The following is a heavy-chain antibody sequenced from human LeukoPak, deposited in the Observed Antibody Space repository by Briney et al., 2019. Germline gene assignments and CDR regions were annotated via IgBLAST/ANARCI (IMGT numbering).Heavy chain of an antibody. D-gene: IGHD2-15*01. J-gene: IGHJ4*02. CDR3: AKEYCSGGSCYRLDY. CDR2: IWYDGSNK. Sequence: GGSLRLSCAASGFTFSSYGMHWVRQAPGKGLEWVAVIWYDGSNKYYADSVKGRFTISRDNSKNTLYLQMNSLRAEDTAVYYCAKEYCSGGSCYRLDYWGQGTLVTVSS. V-gene: IGHV3-33*06. CDR1: GFTFSSYG.